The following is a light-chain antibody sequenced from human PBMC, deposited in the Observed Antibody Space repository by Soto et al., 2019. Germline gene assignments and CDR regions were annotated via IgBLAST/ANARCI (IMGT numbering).Light chain of an antibody. CDR1: QSISSSY. V-gene: IGKV3-20*01. J-gene: IGKJ1*01. CDR2: GTS. CDR3: QQYGRSPKT. Sequence: IVLTQSPGTLSLSPGERATLSCRASQSISSSYLAWYQQKPGQAPRLLLFGTSSRATGIPDRFSGSGSGTDFTLTISRLEPEDFAVYYCQQYGRSPKTFGQGTKVDI.